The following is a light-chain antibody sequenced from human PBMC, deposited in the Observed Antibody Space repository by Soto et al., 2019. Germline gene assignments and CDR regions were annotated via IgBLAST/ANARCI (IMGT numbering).Light chain of an antibody. CDR1: QSITSY. CDR2: AAS. J-gene: IGKJ2*01. V-gene: IGKV1-39*01. CDR3: QQCYSTPS. Sequence: DIQMTQSPSSLSSSVGDRVTITCRASQSITSYLNWYQQNPAKAPKLLIYAASSLQSGVPSRVSGSGSWTDFTLTISSLQLEDFATYYCQQCYSTPSFGQVTKLEIK.